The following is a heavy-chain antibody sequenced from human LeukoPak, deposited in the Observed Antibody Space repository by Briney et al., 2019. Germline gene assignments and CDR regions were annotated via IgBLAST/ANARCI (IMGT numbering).Heavy chain of an antibody. D-gene: IGHD4-11*01. V-gene: IGHV3-74*01. Sequence: PGGSLRLSCAASGFTFSIYWMHWVRQAPGKGLVWVSRINTDGSSTSYADSVKGRFTFSRDNAKNALYLQMSSPRVEDTAVYFCARGNVADYKLIDYWGQGTLVTVSS. CDR3: ARGNVADYKLIDY. CDR1: GFTFSIYW. J-gene: IGHJ4*02. CDR2: INTDGSST.